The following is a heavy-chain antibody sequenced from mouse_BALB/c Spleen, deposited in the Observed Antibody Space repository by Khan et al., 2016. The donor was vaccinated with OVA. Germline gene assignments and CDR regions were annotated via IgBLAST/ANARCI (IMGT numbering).Heavy chain of an antibody. V-gene: IGHV3-2*02. Sequence: QLEESGPGLVKPSQSLSLTCTVTGYSITSDYAWNWIRQFPGNKLEWMGYISYSGRTSYNPSLKSRISITRDTSKKQFFLQLNSVTTEDTATYYCARSVTITTVVATYFDYWGQGTTLTVSS. CDR3: ARSVTITTVVATYFDY. J-gene: IGHJ2*01. D-gene: IGHD1-1*01. CDR2: ISYSGRT. CDR1: GYSITSDYA.